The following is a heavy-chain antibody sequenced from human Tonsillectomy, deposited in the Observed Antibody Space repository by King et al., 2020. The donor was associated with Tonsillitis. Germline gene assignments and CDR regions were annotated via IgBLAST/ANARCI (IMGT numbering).Heavy chain of an antibody. D-gene: IGHD6-13*01. CDR1: GYSISSGYY. CDR2: IYHSGST. Sequence: HVQLQESGPGLVKPSETLSLTCAVSGYSISSGYYWGWIRQPPGKGLEWIGSIYHSGSTYYNPSLKSRVTISVDTSKNQFSPKLSSVTAADTAVYYCAREFYSSSWYRGRWFDPWGQGTLVTVSS. V-gene: IGHV4-38-2*02. J-gene: IGHJ5*02. CDR3: AREFYSSSWYRGRWFDP.